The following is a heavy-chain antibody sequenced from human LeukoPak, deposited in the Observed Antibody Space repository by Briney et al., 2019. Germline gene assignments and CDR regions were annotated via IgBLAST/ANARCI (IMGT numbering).Heavy chain of an antibody. V-gene: IGHV1-18*01. CDR1: GYRFNSYG. Sequence: ASVKVSCKASGYRFNSYGFSWVRQAPGQGLEWMGWISAYNGNTNYAQKVQGRVTTTTGTSTSTVYMELRSLRSDDTAVYYCARFGEFPDYWGQGTLVTVSS. D-gene: IGHD3-10*01. CDR2: ISAYNGNT. CDR3: ARFGEFPDY. J-gene: IGHJ4*02.